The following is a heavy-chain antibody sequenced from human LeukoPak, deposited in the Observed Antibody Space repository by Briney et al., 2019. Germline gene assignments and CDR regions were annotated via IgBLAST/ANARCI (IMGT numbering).Heavy chain of an antibody. J-gene: IGHJ4*02. Sequence: GGSLRLSCAASGFSVGTNYMTWVRQAPGKGLEWVSYISSSGSTIYYADSVKGRFTISRDNAKNSLYLQMNSLRAEDTAVYYCARTTYYYAAGFDYWGQGTLVTVSS. D-gene: IGHD3-10*01. CDR1: GFSVGTNY. CDR3: ARTTYYYAAGFDY. V-gene: IGHV3-48*03. CDR2: ISSSGSTI.